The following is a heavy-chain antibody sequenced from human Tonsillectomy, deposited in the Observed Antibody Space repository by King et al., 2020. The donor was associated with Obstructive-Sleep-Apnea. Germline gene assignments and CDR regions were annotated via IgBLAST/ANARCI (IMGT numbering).Heavy chain of an antibody. V-gene: IGHV3-21*01. Sequence: VQLVESGGGLVKPGGSLRLSCAASGFTFSSYSMNWVRQASGKGLEWVPSISSSSTYINYADSVKGRFTISRDNAKNSLYLQMNSLRAEDTAVYYCARVYIAAAGHTLDYWGQGTLVTVSS. D-gene: IGHD6-13*01. J-gene: IGHJ4*02. CDR3: ARVYIAAAGHTLDY. CDR1: GFTFSSYS. CDR2: ISSSSTYI.